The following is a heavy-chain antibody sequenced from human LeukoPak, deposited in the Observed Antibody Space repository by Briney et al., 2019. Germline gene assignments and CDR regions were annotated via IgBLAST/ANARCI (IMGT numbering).Heavy chain of an antibody. CDR3: GSDPNGDYVGALGY. Sequence: GSLRLSCAASELHAMTWVRQGPGKGLEWVAAVTSRGVGTHYADSVRGRFTISRDNSKNTIYLQMNSLRAEDTAIYYCGSDPNGDYVGALGYWGRGTLVTVSS. V-gene: IGHV3-23*01. D-gene: IGHD4-17*01. CDR2: VTSRGVGT. J-gene: IGHJ4*01. CDR1: ELHA.